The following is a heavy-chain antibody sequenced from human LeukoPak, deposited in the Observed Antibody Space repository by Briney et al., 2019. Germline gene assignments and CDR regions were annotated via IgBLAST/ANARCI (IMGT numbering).Heavy chain of an antibody. Sequence: PSETLSVTCTVSGGSISSYYWSWIRQPPGKGLEWIGYIYYSGSTNYNPSLKSRVTISVDTSKNQFSLKLSSVTAADTAVYYCSRGGFDWYFDLWGRGTLVTVSS. V-gene: IGHV4-59*01. D-gene: IGHD3-16*01. CDR2: IYYSGST. CDR3: SRGGFDWYFDL. CDR1: GGSISSYY. J-gene: IGHJ2*01.